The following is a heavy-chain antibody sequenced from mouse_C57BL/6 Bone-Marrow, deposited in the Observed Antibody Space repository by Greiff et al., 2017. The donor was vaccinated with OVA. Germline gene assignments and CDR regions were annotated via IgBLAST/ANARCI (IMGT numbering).Heavy chain of an antibody. CDR1: GYSITSGYY. Sequence: DVKLQESGPGLVKPSQSLSLTCSVPGYSITSGYYWNWIRQFPGNKLEWMGYISYDGSNNYNPSLKNRISITRDTSKNQFFLKLNSVTTEDTATYYCAREEGAIEVYYFDYWGQGTTLAVSS. CDR2: ISYDGSN. V-gene: IGHV3-6*01. D-gene: IGHD6-1*01. CDR3: AREEGAIEVYYFDY. J-gene: IGHJ2*01.